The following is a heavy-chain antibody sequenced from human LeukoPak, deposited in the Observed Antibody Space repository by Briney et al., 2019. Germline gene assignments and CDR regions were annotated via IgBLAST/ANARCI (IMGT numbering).Heavy chain of an antibody. CDR2: VYSDGST. CDR3: ARGGGYSSPSYDY. V-gene: IGHV3-53*01. D-gene: IGHD6-13*01. CDR1: GLTVSSNY. Sequence: GGSLRLSCAASGLTVSSNYVTWVRQVPGKGLEWVSVVYSDGSTYYADSVKGRFTISRDNSKNTLYLQMNSLRAEDTAVYYCARGGGYSSPSYDYWGQGTLVTVSS. J-gene: IGHJ4*02.